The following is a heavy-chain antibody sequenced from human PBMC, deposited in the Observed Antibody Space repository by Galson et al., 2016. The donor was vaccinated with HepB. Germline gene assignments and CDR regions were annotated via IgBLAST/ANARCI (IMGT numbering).Heavy chain of an antibody. CDR3: TTDRVTDYYGPGSFGWESFDY. Sequence: SLRLSCAASGFTFTNAWMSWVRQAPGKGLEWLGRIKSKTDGGTTDYAAPVKGRFTLSRDDSKNMLYLEMNSLKTEDTAVYYCTTDRVTDYYGPGSFGWESFDYWGQGTLVTVSS. CDR1: GFTFTNAW. D-gene: IGHD3-10*01. CDR2: IKSKTDGGTT. V-gene: IGHV3-15*01. J-gene: IGHJ4*02.